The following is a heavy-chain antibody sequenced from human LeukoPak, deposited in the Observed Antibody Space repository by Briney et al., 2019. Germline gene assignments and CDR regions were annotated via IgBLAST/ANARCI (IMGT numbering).Heavy chain of an antibody. CDR2: IYYSGST. CDR1: GGSISSGDYY. V-gene: IGHV4-30-4*01. Sequence: PSQTLSLTCTVSGGSISSGDYYWSWIRQPPGKGLEWIGYIYYSGSTYYNPSLKSRVTISVDTSKNQFSLKLSSVTAADTAVYYCARRGGSSWIREYYFDYWGQGTLVTVSS. CDR3: ARRGGSSWIREYYFDY. D-gene: IGHD6-13*01. J-gene: IGHJ4*02.